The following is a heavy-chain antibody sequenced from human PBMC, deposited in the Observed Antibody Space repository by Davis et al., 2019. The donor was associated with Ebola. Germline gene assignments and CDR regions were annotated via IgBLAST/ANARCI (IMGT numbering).Heavy chain of an antibody. V-gene: IGHV1-46*02. CDR3: ARDSLRRDSPGDFDY. Sequence: ASVKVSCKASGYTFNTYYIHWVRQAPGQRLEWMGIIKPSSGTTSYAQKFQGRVTMTRDTSTSTAYLEMSSLRSEDTAVYYCARDSLRRDSPGDFDYWGQGTLVTVSS. J-gene: IGHJ4*02. CDR2: IKPSSGTT. D-gene: IGHD2-21*01. CDR1: GYTFNTYY.